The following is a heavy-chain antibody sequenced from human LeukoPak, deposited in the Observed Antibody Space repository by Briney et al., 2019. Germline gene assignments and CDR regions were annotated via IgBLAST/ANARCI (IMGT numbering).Heavy chain of an antibody. CDR1: GGSISSSTYY. CDR3: ARLTWTDADDY. V-gene: IGHV4-39*01. J-gene: IGHJ4*02. Sequence: SETLSLTCTVSGGSISSSTYYWGWIRQSPGKGLEWIGSVHYSGGSYYNPSLKSRVTISVDRSKNQFSLKLSSVTTADTAVYYCARLTWTDADDYWGQGTLVSVSS. D-gene: IGHD3/OR15-3a*01. CDR2: VHYSGGS.